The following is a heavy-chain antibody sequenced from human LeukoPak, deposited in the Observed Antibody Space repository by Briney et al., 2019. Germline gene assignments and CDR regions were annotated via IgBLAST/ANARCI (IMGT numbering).Heavy chain of an antibody. CDR2: IYHSGSTT. D-gene: IGHD5-12*01. V-gene: IGHV4-4*02. Sequence: SETLSLTCAVSGDSISSNNWWSWVRQTSRKGLEWIGEIYHSGSTTNYNPSLKSRVTMSVDKSKNQFSLKLTSVTAADTAVYYCARVFGGYDGALAYWGQGTLVTVSS. CDR1: GDSISSNNW. CDR3: ARVFGGYDGALAY. J-gene: IGHJ4*02.